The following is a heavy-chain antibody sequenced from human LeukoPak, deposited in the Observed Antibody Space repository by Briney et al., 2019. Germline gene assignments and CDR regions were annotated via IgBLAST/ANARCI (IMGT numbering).Heavy chain of an antibody. J-gene: IGHJ4*02. Sequence: ASVKVSFKASGYTFTSYGISWVRQAPGQGLEWMGWISAYNGNTNYAQKLQGRVTITTDTSTSTAYMELRSLRSDETAVYYCARDDPLWNWNYYWGQGTLVTVSS. V-gene: IGHV1-18*01. D-gene: IGHD1-7*01. CDR1: GYTFTSYG. CDR3: ARDDPLWNWNYY. CDR2: ISAYNGNT.